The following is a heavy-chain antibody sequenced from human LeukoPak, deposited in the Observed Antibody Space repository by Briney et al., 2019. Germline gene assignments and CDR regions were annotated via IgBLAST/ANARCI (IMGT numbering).Heavy chain of an antibody. V-gene: IGHV3-23*01. CDR3: ARDNGGTAMAYYYYYYMDV. D-gene: IGHD5-18*01. CDR2: ISGSGGST. J-gene: IGHJ6*03. CDR1: GFTFSNYA. Sequence: PGGSLRLSCAASGFTFSNYALSWVRQAPGKGLEWVSAISGSGGSTYYADSVKGRFTISRDNSKNTLYLQMNSLRAEDTAVYYCARDNGGTAMAYYYYYYMDVWGKGTTVTISS.